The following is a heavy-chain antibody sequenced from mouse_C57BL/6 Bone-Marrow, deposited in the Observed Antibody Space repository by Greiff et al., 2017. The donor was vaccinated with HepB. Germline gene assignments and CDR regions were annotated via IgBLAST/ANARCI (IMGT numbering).Heavy chain of an antibody. V-gene: IGHV1-66*01. D-gene: IGHD3-2*02. Sequence: VQLQQSGPELVKPGASVKISCKASGYSFTSYYIHWVKQRPGQGLEWIGWIYPGSGNTKYNEKFKGKATLTADTSSSTAYMQLSSLTSEDSAVYYCARVIDSSGYFDYWGQGTTLTVSS. CDR1: GYSFTSYY. CDR2: IYPGSGNT. J-gene: IGHJ2*01. CDR3: ARVIDSSGYFDY.